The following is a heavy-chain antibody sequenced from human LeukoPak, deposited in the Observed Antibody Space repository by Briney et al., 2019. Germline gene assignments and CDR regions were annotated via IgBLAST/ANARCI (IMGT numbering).Heavy chain of an antibody. V-gene: IGHV1-69*04. CDR1: GGTFSSYA. CDR2: IIPILGIA. J-gene: IGHJ6*02. Sequence: SVKVSCKASGGTFSSYAISWVRQAPGQGLEWMGRIIPILGIANYAQKFQGRITITADKSTSTAYMELSSLRSEDTAVYYCAREPAVAGYYYYGMDVWGQGTTVTVSS. CDR3: AREPAVAGYYYYGMDV. D-gene: IGHD6-19*01.